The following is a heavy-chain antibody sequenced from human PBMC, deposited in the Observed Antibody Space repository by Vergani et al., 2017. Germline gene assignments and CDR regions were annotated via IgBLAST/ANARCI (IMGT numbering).Heavy chain of an antibody. CDR3: ARGSAAGTYN. D-gene: IGHD6-13*01. CDR2: IYYSGST. Sequence: QVQLQESGPGLVKPSETLTLTCTVSGGSISSYYWSWIRQPPGKGLEWIGYIYYSGSTNYNPSLKSRVTISVDTSKNQFSLKLSSVTAADTAVYYCARGSAAGTYNWGQGTLVTVSS. CDR1: GGSISSYY. J-gene: IGHJ4*02. V-gene: IGHV4-59*08.